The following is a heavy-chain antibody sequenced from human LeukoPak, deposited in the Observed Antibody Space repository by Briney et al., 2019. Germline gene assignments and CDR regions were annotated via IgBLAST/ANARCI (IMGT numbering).Heavy chain of an antibody. V-gene: IGHV4-4*07. CDR1: GGSISSYY. CDR2: IYTNGST. CDR3: ARDWGYSSSL. Sequence: SETLSLTCTVSGGSISSYYWSWIRQPAGKGLEWIGRIYTNGSTNYNPSLKSRVAISVDTSKNQFSLKLSSVTAADTAMYYCARDWGYSSSLWGQGALVTVSS. D-gene: IGHD6-13*01. J-gene: IGHJ4*02.